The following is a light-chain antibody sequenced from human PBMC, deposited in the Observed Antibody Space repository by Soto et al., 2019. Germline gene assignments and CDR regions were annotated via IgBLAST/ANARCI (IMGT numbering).Light chain of an antibody. CDR2: FAS. V-gene: IGKV3-11*01. CDR3: QQRSAWPWT. J-gene: IGKJ1*01. CDR1: HSVGSL. Sequence: EIVLTQSPATLSLSPGDRATLSCRASHSVGSLLAWYQQKPGQAPRLLIYFASNRATGIPPRFSGSGSGTDFTRTIDSLEPEDFALFYCQQRSAWPWTFGQGTSVEIK.